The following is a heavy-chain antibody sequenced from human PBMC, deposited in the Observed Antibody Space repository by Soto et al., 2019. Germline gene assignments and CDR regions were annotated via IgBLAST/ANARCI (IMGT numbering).Heavy chain of an antibody. Sequence: SSQTMSLTCFLSRYSQRSGYYWGLIRQRPGPGLEWIGNIYHSGKTNYNPSLRSRVSVSLDTSKNQFSLNLTSVTAADTAMYDCARAAATRFGNWGRGLLVTVSS. CDR3: ARAAATRFGN. CDR1: RYSQRSGYY. V-gene: IGHV4-38-2*02. CDR2: IYHSGKT. J-gene: IGHJ4*02. D-gene: IGHD6-25*01.